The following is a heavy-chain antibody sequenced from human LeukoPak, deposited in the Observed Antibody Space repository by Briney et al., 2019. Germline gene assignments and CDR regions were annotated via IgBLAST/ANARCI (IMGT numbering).Heavy chain of an antibody. J-gene: IGHJ6*03. CDR2: MNPNSGNT. V-gene: IGHV1-8*03. CDR3: ANSRRHTMTTRGNYYYYMDV. D-gene: IGHD3-22*01. Sequence: ASVKVSCKASGYTFTSYDINWVRQATGQGLEWMGWMNPNSGNTGYAQKFQGRVTITRNTSISTAYMELSSLRAEDTAVYYCANSRRHTMTTRGNYYYYMDVWGKGTTVTISS. CDR1: GYTFTSYD.